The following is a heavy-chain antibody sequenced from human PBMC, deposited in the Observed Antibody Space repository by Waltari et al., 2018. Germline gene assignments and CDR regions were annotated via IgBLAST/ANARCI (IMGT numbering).Heavy chain of an antibody. CDR3: AREVLGLRSFYFDY. D-gene: IGHD1-26*01. Sequence: QVQLVQSGAEVKKPGSSVKVSCKASGGTFSSYAISWVRQAPGQGLEWMGRFIPIVGTANYAQKFQGRVTITADKSTSTAYMELSSLRSEDTAVYYCAREVLGLRSFYFDYWGQGTLVTVSS. CDR1: GGTFSSYA. CDR2: FIPIVGTA. V-gene: IGHV1-69*08. J-gene: IGHJ4*02.